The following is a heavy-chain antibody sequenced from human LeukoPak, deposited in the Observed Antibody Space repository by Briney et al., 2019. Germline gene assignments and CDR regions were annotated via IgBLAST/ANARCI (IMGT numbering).Heavy chain of an antibody. CDR3: ARDVGNFNWFDP. CDR1: GGSISSYY. D-gene: IGHD4-23*01. J-gene: IGHJ5*02. Sequence: KPSETLSLTCTVSGGSISSYYWSWIRQPPGKGLEWIGYIYYSGSTNYNPSPKSRVTISVDTSKNQFSLKLSSVTAADTAVYYCARDVGNFNWFDPWGQGTLVTVSS. V-gene: IGHV4-59*01. CDR2: IYYSGST.